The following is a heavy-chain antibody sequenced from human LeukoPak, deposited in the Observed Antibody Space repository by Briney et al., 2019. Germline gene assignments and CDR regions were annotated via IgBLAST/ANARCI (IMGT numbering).Heavy chain of an antibody. V-gene: IGHV3-30-3*01. Sequence: GGSLRLSCAASGFTFSSYAMHWVRQAPGKGLEWVAVISYDGSNKYYADSVKGRFTISRDNSKNTLYLQMNSLRAEDTAVYYCAREITMVRGVIFDYWAREPWSPSPQ. CDR1: GFTFSSYA. CDR2: ISYDGSNK. CDR3: AREITMVRGVIFDY. J-gene: IGHJ4*02. D-gene: IGHD3-10*01.